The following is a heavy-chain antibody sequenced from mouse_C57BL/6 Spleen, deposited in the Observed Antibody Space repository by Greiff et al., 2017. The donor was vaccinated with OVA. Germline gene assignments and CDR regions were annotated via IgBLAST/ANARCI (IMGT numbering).Heavy chain of an antibody. Sequence: EVKLMESGGGLVKPGGSLKLSCAASGFTFSDYGMHWVRQAPEKGLEWVAYISSGSSTIYYADTVKGRFTISRDNAKNTLFLQMTSLRSEDTAMYYCARYYYGSFDYWGQGTTLTVSS. V-gene: IGHV5-17*01. CDR1: GFTFSDYG. D-gene: IGHD1-1*01. J-gene: IGHJ2*01. CDR2: ISSGSSTI. CDR3: ARYYYGSFDY.